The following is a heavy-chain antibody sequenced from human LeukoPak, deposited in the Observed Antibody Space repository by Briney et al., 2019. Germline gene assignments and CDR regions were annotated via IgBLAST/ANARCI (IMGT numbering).Heavy chain of an antibody. Sequence: SETLSLTCTVSGGSISSYYWSWIRQPPGKGLEWIGYIYYSGSTNYNPSLKSRVTISVDTSKNQFSLKQSSVTAADTAVYYCARSTVNWFDPWGQGTLVTVSP. V-gene: IGHV4-59*08. CDR3: ARSTVNWFDP. D-gene: IGHD4-17*01. J-gene: IGHJ5*02. CDR2: IYYSGST. CDR1: GGSISSYY.